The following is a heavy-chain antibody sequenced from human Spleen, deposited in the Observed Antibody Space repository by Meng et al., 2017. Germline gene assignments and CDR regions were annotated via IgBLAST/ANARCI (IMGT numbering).Heavy chain of an antibody. CDR2: INHSGRT. J-gene: IGHJ4*02. CDR1: GVSSGDYY. CDR3: ARGPTTMAHDFDY. D-gene: IGHD4-11*01. V-gene: IGHV4-34*01. Sequence: QVGACLVMPSDPLALRGVLSGVSSGDYYWTWIRQPPGQGLGWIEEINHSGRTNYNPSLVSRATISVDTSQNNLSLKLISVTAADSAVYYFARGPTTMAHDFDYWSQGTLVTVSS.